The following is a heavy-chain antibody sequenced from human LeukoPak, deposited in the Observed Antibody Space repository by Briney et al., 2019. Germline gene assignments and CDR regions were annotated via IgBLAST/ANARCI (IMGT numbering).Heavy chain of an antibody. CDR1: GGSISSYY. Sequence: SETLSLTCTVSGGSISSYYWSWIRQPPGKGQEWIGYIYYSGSTNYNPSLKSRVTISVDTSKNQFSLELSSVTAADTAVYYCARGGGITIFGVVPDYWGQGTLVTVSS. D-gene: IGHD3-3*01. CDR3: ARGGGITIFGVVPDY. J-gene: IGHJ4*02. V-gene: IGHV4-59*01. CDR2: IYYSGST.